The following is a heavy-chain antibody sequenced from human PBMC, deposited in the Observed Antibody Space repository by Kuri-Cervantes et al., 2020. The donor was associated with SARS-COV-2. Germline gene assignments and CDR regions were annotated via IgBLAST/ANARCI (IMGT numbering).Heavy chain of an antibody. CDR1: GDSIRDYY. CDR2: IYYSGST. CDR3: ARGGSTRSLDY. D-gene: IGHD2-2*01. V-gene: IGHV4-39*07. J-gene: IGHJ4*02. Sequence: SETLSLTCNVSGDSIRDYYWNWIRQPPGKGLEWIGSIYYSGSTYYNPSLKSRVTISVDTSKNQFSLKLSSVTAADTAVYYCARGGSTRSLDYWGQGTLVTVSS.